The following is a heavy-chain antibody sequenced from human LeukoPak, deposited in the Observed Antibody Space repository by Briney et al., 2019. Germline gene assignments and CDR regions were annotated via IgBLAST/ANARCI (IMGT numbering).Heavy chain of an antibody. D-gene: IGHD3-10*01. CDR2: INHSGST. J-gene: IGHJ4*02. V-gene: IGHV4-34*01. CDR1: GGSFSGYY. Sequence: SETLSLTCAVYGGSFSGYYWSWIRQPAGKGLEWIGEINHSGSTNYNPSLKSRVTISVDTSKNQFSLKLSSVTAADTAVYYCARKGYYYGSGSYYIPYYFDYWGQGTLVTVSS. CDR3: ARKGYYYGSGSYYIPYYFDY.